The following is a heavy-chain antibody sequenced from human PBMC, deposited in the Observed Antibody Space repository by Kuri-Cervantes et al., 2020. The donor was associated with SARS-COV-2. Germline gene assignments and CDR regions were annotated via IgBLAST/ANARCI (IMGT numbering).Heavy chain of an antibody. CDR1: GGSISSGGYY. CDR3: SRSRVPAAAAL. D-gene: IGHD2-2*01. CDR2: IYHSGTT. V-gene: IGHV4-30-2*05. Sequence: SETLSLTCTVSGGSISSGGYYWSWIRQPPGKGLEWIGYIYHSGTTYYNPSLRSRVYISLDTSKNQFFLNVTSVTAADTAAYYCSRSRVPAAAALWGQGTKVTVSS. J-gene: IGHJ3*01.